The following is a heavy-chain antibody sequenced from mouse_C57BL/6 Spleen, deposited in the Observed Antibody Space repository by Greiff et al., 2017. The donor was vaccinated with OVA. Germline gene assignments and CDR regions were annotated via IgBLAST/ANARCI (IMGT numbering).Heavy chain of an antibody. J-gene: IGHJ2*01. CDR2: IYPGGGYT. V-gene: IGHV1-63*01. Sequence: VKVVESGAELVRPGTSVKMSCKASGYTFTNYWIGWAKQRPGHGLEWIGDIYPGGGYTNYNEKFKGKATLTADKSSSTAYMQFSSLTSEDSAIYYCVRSETAQDKDYFDYWGQGTTLTVSS. D-gene: IGHD3-2*02. CDR3: VRSETAQDKDYFDY. CDR1: GYTFTNYW.